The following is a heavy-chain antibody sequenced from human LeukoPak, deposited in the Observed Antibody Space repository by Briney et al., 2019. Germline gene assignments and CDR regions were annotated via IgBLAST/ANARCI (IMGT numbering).Heavy chain of an antibody. V-gene: IGHV3-64*02. CDR3: ARGPLVVNTFAWYFEF. J-gene: IGHJ2*01. Sequence: LGGSLRLSCAASGFTFSRYAMHWVRQAPGKGLEYVSSISSEGSTTYHADSVEGRFTVSRDNSKNTVDLQTDSLRLEDMAVYYCARGPLVVNTFAWYFEFWGRGTLVTVSS. CDR1: GFTFSRYA. CDR2: ISSEGSTT. D-gene: IGHD2-8*02.